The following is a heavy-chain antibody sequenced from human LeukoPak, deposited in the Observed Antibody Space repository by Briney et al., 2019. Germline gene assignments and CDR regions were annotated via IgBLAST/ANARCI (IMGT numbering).Heavy chain of an antibody. Sequence: ASVKVSCKASGYTFTSYGISWVRQAPGQRREWMGIIKPSGGDTSYAQTFQGRVFMTRDTSTSTVYMELSSLKSEDTAVYYCARVRDGYNDAYDIWGQGTMVTVSS. D-gene: IGHD5-24*01. V-gene: IGHV1-46*01. CDR1: GYTFTSYG. J-gene: IGHJ3*02. CDR3: ARVRDGYNDAYDI. CDR2: IKPSGGDT.